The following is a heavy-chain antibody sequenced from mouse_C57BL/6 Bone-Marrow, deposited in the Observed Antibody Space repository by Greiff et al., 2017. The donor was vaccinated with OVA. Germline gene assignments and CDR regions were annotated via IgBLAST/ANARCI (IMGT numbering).Heavy chain of an antibody. D-gene: IGHD1-1*01. CDR3: ARPHYGSSMYYFDY. CDR1: GYTFTDYN. V-gene: IGHV1-18*01. Sequence: VQLQQSGPELVKPGASVKIPCKASGYTFTDYNMDWVKQSHGKSLEWIGDINPNNGGTIYNQKFKGKATLTVDTSSSTAYMELRSLTSEDTAVYYCARPHYGSSMYYFDYWGQGTTLTVSS. J-gene: IGHJ2*01. CDR2: INPNNGGT.